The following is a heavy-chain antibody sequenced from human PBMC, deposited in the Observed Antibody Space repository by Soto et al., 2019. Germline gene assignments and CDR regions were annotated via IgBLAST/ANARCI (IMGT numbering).Heavy chain of an antibody. V-gene: IGHV4-30-2*01. J-gene: IGHJ5*02. D-gene: IGHD3-3*01. CDR1: GGSISSYS. Sequence: SETLSLTCTVSGGSISSYSWNWIRQPPGKGLEWIGYINHSGSTYYNPSLKSRVTISVDRSNNQFSLKLTSVTAADTAVYYCARGARITIFGPWFDPWGQGTLVTVSS. CDR2: INHSGST. CDR3: ARGARITIFGPWFDP.